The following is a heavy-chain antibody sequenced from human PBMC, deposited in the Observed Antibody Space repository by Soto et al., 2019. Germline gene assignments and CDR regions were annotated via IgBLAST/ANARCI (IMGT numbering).Heavy chain of an antibody. CDR2: IWYDGSNK. V-gene: IGHV3-33*01. J-gene: IGHJ3*02. CDR1: GFTFSSYG. Sequence: QVQLVESGGGVVQPGRSLRLSCAASGFTFSSYGMHWVRQAPGKGLEWVAVIWYDGSNKYYADSVKGRFTISRDNSKKTLYLQMNSLRAEDTAVYYCARDWGALLWFGLESDAFDIWGQGTMVTVSS. CDR3: ARDWGALLWFGLESDAFDI. D-gene: IGHD3-10*01.